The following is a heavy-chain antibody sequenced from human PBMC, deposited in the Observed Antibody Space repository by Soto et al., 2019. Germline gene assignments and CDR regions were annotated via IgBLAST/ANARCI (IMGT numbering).Heavy chain of an antibody. D-gene: IGHD5-12*01. CDR2: ISYDGSNK. Sequence: GGSLRLSCAASGFTFSSYGMHWVRQAPGKGLEWVAVISYDGSNKYYADSVKGRFTISRDNSKNTLYLQMNSLRAEDTAVYYCVCATIYEGYFDYWGQGTLVTVSS. CDR1: GFTFSSYG. CDR3: VCATIYEGYFDY. V-gene: IGHV3-30*03. J-gene: IGHJ4*02.